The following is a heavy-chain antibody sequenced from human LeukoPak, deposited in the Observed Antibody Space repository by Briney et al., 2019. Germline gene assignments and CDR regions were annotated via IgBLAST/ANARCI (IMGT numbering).Heavy chain of an antibody. V-gene: IGHV3-30*02. D-gene: IGHD1-14*01. J-gene: IGHJ4*02. CDR3: AKATGFLL. CDR1: GFTFSNYG. CDR2: IRYDGSNK. Sequence: GGSLRLSCAASGFTFSNYGMHWVRQAPGKGLEWVTFIRYDGSNKYYADSVKGRFTISRDNSKNTLYQQMNSLRAEDTAMYYCAKATGFLLWGQGTLVTVSS.